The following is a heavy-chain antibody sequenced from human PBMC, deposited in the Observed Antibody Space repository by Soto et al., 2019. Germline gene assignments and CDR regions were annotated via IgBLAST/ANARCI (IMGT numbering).Heavy chain of an antibody. V-gene: IGHV4-59*01. CDR3: ARDAGGPADY. D-gene: IGHD2-15*01. Sequence: SETLSLTCTVSVESISIYYWSWIRQPPGKGLEWIGYMYYSGSTNYNPSLKSRVTISVDTSKNQFSLKLSSVTAADTAVYYCARDAGGPADYSGQGTLVTVSS. CDR1: VESISIYY. CDR2: MYYSGST. J-gene: IGHJ4*02.